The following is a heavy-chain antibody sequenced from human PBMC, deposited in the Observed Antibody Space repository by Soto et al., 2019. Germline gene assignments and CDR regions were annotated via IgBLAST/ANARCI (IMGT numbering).Heavy chain of an antibody. Sequence: PGASLKISCKGSGYSFTSYWISWVRQMPGKGLEWMGRIDPSDSYTNYSPSFQGHVTISADKSISTAYLQWSSLKASDTAMYYCARHRGYSYGYFDYWGQGTLVTVSS. CDR3: ARHRGYSYGYFDY. V-gene: IGHV5-10-1*01. D-gene: IGHD5-18*01. CDR1: GYSFTSYW. CDR2: IDPSDSYT. J-gene: IGHJ4*02.